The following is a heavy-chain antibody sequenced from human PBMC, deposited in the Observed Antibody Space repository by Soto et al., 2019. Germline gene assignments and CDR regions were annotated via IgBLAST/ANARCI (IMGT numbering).Heavy chain of an antibody. CDR3: AREYGDWGYYYGMDV. J-gene: IGHJ6*02. D-gene: IGHD2-21*01. Sequence: GGSLRLSCAASGFTFSSYGMHWVRQAPGKGLEWVAVIWYDGSNKYYADSVKGRFTISRDNSKNTLYLQMNSLRAEDTAVYYCAREYGDWGYYYGMDVWGQGTTVTVSS. CDR2: IWYDGSNK. CDR1: GFTFSSYG. V-gene: IGHV3-33*01.